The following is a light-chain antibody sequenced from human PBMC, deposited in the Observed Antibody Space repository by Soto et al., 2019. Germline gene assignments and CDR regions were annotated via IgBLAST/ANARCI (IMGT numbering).Light chain of an antibody. J-gene: IGLJ2*01. CDR1: SSNIGSNT. V-gene: IGLV1-44*01. CDR2: SNN. CDR3: AAWDDSLNGVV. Sequence: QSVLTQPPSASGTPGQRVTISCSGSSSNIGSNTVNWYQQLPGTAPKLLIYSNNQRPSGVRDRFSGSKSGTSASLAISGLQSEDEDDYYCAAWDDSLNGVVFGGGTKLTVL.